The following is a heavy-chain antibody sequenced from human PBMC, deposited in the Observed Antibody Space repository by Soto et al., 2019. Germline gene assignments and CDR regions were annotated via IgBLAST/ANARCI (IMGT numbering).Heavy chain of an antibody. J-gene: IGHJ5*02. CDR3: ASTIVVVPAAIVRFDP. Sequence: SVKVSCKASGGTFSSYAISWVRQAPGQGLEWMGGIIPIIGTANYAQKFQGRVTITADESTSTAYMELSSLRSEDTAVYYCASTIVVVPAAIVRFDPWGQGTLGTVS. D-gene: IGHD2-2*02. V-gene: IGHV1-69*13. CDR1: GGTFSSYA. CDR2: IIPIIGTA.